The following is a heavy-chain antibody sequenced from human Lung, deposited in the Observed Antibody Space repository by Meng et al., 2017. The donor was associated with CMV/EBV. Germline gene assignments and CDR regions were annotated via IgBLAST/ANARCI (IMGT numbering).Heavy chain of an antibody. CDR2: ISYDGGSK. CDR3: ARDSRLDFWENLFSCYYYYYAMDV. Sequence: GGSLRLXXAGPGFTFSTHAIHWVRQAPGKVLEWVAVISYDGGSKDYTGSVKGRFTISRDDSKNTLYLQMSSLRGEDTAVYYCARDSRLDFWENLFSCYYYYYAMDVWGQRTTVTVSS. J-gene: IGHJ6*02. D-gene: IGHD3-3*01. V-gene: IGHV3-30*10. CDR1: GFTFSTHA.